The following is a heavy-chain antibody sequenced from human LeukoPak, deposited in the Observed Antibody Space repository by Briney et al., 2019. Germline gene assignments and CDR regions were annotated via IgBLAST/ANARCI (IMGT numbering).Heavy chain of an antibody. D-gene: IGHD4-17*01. CDR1: GFTFSSYE. Sequence: GGSLRLSCAASGFTFSSYEMNWVRQAPGKGLEWVSYISSSGSTIYYADSVKGRFTISRDNAKNSLYLQMNSLRAEDTAVYYCAREQDDYGDYVRFDPWGQGTLVTVSS. CDR2: ISSSGSTI. V-gene: IGHV3-48*03. J-gene: IGHJ5*02. CDR3: AREQDDYGDYVRFDP.